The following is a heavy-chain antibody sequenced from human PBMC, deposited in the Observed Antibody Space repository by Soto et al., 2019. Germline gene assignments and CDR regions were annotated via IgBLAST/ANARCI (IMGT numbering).Heavy chain of an antibody. CDR3: ARARLGTLFRGFNWLGP. CDR2: ICHSGSA. J-gene: IGHJ5*02. CDR1: GDSISSSNW. D-gene: IGHD3-10*01. Sequence: QVQLRESGPGLVKPSGTLSLTCAVSGDSISSSNWWSWVRQPPGKGLEWIGEICHSGSANYNPSLTSRLTMSVDKSKNQFSLNLTSVTAADTAVYYCARARLGTLFRGFNWLGPWGPGTLVTISS. V-gene: IGHV4-4*02.